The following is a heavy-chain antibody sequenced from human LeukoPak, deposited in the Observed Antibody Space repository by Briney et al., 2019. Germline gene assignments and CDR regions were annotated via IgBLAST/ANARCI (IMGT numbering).Heavy chain of an antibody. CDR1: GFTFSSYA. Sequence: GGSLRLSCAASGFTFSSYAMHWVRQAPGKGLEWVAVISYDGSNKYYADSVKGRFTISRDNSKNTLYLQMNSLRAEDTAVYYCARNLFLYGYSSSPDYWGQGTLVTVSS. V-gene: IGHV3-30*04. J-gene: IGHJ4*02. D-gene: IGHD6-13*01. CDR2: ISYDGSNK. CDR3: ARNLFLYGYSSSPDY.